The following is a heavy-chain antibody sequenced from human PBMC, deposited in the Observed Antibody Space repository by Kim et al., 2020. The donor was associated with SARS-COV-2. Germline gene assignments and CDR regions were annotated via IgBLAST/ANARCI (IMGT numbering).Heavy chain of an antibody. CDR3: ASPHELYSSSWYRAWYFDY. Sequence: ASVKVSCKASGYTFTSYAMNWVRQAPGQGLEWMGWINTNTGNPTYAQGFTGRFVFSLATSVSTAYLQISSLKAEDTAVYYCASPHELYSSSWYRAWYFDYWGQGTLVTVSS. CDR2: INTNTGNP. V-gene: IGHV7-4-1*02. J-gene: IGHJ4*02. D-gene: IGHD6-13*01. CDR1: GYTFTSYA.